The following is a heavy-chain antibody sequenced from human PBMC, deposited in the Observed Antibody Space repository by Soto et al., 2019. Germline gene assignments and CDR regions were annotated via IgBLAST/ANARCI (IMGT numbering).Heavy chain of an antibody. Sequence: SETLSLTCAVYGGSFSGYYWSWIRQPPGKGLEWIGEINHSGSTNYNPSLKSRVTISVDTSKNQFSLKLSSVTAADTAEYYCARGSWNWNLRYFDYWGQGTLVTVSS. CDR2: INHSGST. CDR3: ARGSWNWNLRYFDY. J-gene: IGHJ4*02. D-gene: IGHD1-7*01. V-gene: IGHV4-34*01. CDR1: GGSFSGYY.